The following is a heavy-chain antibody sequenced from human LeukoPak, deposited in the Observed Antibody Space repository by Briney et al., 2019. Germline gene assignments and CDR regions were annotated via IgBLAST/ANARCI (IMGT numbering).Heavy chain of an antibody. CDR1: GYTFTSYD. Sequence: ASVKVSCKASGYTFTSYDINWVRQATGQGLEWMGWMNPNSGNTGHAQKFQGRVTMTRNTSISTAYMELSSLRSEDTAVYYCARVVDTAMANIDYWGQGTLVTVSS. V-gene: IGHV1-8*01. J-gene: IGHJ4*02. CDR2: MNPNSGNT. D-gene: IGHD5-18*01. CDR3: ARVVDTAMANIDY.